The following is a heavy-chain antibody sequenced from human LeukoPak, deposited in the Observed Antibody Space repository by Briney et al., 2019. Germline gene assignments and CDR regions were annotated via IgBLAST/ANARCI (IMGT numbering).Heavy chain of an antibody. D-gene: IGHD3-22*01. CDR1: GGSISSGGYY. Sequence: KPSETLSLTCTVSGGSISSGGYYWSWIRQHPGKGLEWIGYIYYSGSTYYNPSLKSRVTISVDTSKNQFSLKLSSVTAADTAVYYCARDTPCDRSGYYYVSTWGQGTLVTVSS. J-gene: IGHJ5*02. CDR2: IYYSGST. CDR3: ARDTPCDRSGYYYVST. V-gene: IGHV4-31*03.